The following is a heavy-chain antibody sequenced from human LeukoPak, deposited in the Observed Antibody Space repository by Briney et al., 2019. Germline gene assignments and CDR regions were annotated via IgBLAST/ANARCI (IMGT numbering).Heavy chain of an antibody. V-gene: IGHV1-69*05. CDR2: IIPIFGTA. CDR1: GGTFSSYA. J-gene: IGHJ4*02. Sequence: SVKVSCKPSGGTFSSYAISWVRHAPGQGPEWMGGIIPIFGTANYAQKFQGTVTITTDESTSTAYMELSSLRSEDTAVYYCAAVPEMATIKFDYWGQGTLVTVSS. D-gene: IGHD5-24*01. CDR3: AAVPEMATIKFDY.